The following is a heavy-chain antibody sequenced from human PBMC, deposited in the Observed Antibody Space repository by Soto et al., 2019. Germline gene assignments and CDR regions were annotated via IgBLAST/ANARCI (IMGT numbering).Heavy chain of an antibody. CDR2: IYNGGIP. CDR1: GGSISSSNW. CDR3: ASQDYDKSVYYFDY. D-gene: IGHD3-22*01. V-gene: IGHV4-4*02. Sequence: PSETLSLTCAVSGGSISSSNWWSWVRQPAGKGLEWIGRIYNGGIPLIHPSLESRVALSLDTSKNQFSLTLSSVTAADTAIYYCASQDYDKSVYYFDYWGRGTLVTSPQ. J-gene: IGHJ4*02.